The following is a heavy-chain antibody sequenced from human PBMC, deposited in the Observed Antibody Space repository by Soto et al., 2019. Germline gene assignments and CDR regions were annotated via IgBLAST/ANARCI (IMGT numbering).Heavy chain of an antibody. J-gene: IGHJ5*02. CDR3: ARGQGIAAAGTDDWFDP. Sequence: SETLSLTCTVSGGSISSGDYYWSWIRQPPGKGLEWIGYIYYSGSTYYNPSLKSRVTISVDTSKNQFSLKLSSVTAADTAVYYCARGQGIAAAGTDDWFDPWGQETLVTVSS. CDR1: GGSISSGDYY. V-gene: IGHV4-30-4*01. CDR2: IYYSGST. D-gene: IGHD6-13*01.